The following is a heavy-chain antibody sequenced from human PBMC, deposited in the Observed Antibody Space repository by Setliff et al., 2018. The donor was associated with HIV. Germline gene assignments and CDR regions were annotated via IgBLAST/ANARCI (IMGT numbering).Heavy chain of an antibody. CDR1: GFTFSSYN. Sequence: GGSLRLSCGASGFTFSSYNMNWVRQAPGKGLEWVSSISRSGSVTYSADSVKGRRTISRDNYKTTLYLQMNSLRAEDTAVYYCARGESSGWRIYYYYYGMDVWGQGTTVTVSS. CDR3: ARGESSGWRIYYYYYGMDV. CDR2: ISRSGSVT. V-gene: IGHV3-21*01. J-gene: IGHJ6*02. D-gene: IGHD6-19*01.